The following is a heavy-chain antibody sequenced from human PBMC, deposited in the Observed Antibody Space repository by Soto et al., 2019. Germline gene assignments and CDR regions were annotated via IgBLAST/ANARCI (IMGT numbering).Heavy chain of an antibody. CDR2: ISFHGGDK. D-gene: IGHD6-19*01. CDR3: AKVDYRSGWDGLVDC. Sequence: GTLRLAGAVSGFSLSRYRMHWVRQAPGKGLEWVAFISFHGGDKYYTDSVKGRFTISRDNSKNTLSLQMNSLTAEDTALYYCAKVDYRSGWDGLVDCWGQGSLGRVSS. V-gene: IGHV3-30*18. J-gene: IGHJ4*02. CDR1: GFSLSRYR.